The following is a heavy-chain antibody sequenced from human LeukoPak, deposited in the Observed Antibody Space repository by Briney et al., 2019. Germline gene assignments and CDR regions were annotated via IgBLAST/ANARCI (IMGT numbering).Heavy chain of an antibody. Sequence: GGSQRLSCEASGFTLSNYAMTWVRQAPGKGLECVSGIRDIGAKIYYADTVKGRFTISRDNSKNTVYLQMNGLRAEDTAVYYCAKDVRQDLLHLDYWGQGTLVTVSS. D-gene: IGHD2-15*01. CDR3: AKDVRQDLLHLDY. CDR2: IRDIGAKI. J-gene: IGHJ4*02. CDR1: GFTLSNYA. V-gene: IGHV3-23*01.